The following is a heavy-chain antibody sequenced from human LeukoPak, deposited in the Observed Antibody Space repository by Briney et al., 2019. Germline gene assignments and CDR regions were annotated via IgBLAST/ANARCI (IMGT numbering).Heavy chain of an antibody. V-gene: IGHV3-30-3*01. CDR2: ISYDGSNK. J-gene: IGHJ6*02. CDR3: AREGQLRGYYYYYYGMDV. Sequence: GGSLRLSCAASGFTFSSYAMHWVRQAPGKGLEWVAVISYDGSNKYYADSVKGRFTISRDNSKNTLYLQMNSLRAEDTAVYYCAREGQLRGYYYYYYGMDVWGQGTTVTVSS. D-gene: IGHD4-23*01. CDR1: GFTFSSYA.